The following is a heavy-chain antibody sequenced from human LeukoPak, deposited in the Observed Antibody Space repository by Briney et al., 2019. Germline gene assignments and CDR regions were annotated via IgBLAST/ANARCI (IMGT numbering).Heavy chain of an antibody. D-gene: IGHD5-12*01. CDR2: IYYSGRA. CDR1: GGSIRGSTSY. J-gene: IGHJ4*02. V-gene: IGHV4-39*01. CDR3: ARKEGGYDRGLDY. Sequence: SETLSLTCTVSGGSIRGSTSYWAWIRQSPGKGLEWIGSIYYSGRASYNHSLKSRFTISVDTSKNQFSLRLNSVTAADTAVYYCARKEGGYDRGLDYWGQGTLVTVSS.